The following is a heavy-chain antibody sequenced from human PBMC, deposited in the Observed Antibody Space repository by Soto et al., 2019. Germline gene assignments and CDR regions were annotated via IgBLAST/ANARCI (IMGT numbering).Heavy chain of an antibody. J-gene: IGHJ3*01. CDR3: AKSLVTPSDAFDL. Sequence: GGSLRLSCAASGFKFSNYAMNWVRQSPGKGLEWISSISDPGTSTYYANSVKGRFSMSRDNSKNTLFLQMNRLRADDTAVYFCAKSLVTPSDAFDLWGRGTLVTVSS. CDR1: GFKFSNYA. CDR2: ISDPGTST. V-gene: IGHV3-23*01. D-gene: IGHD2-21*02.